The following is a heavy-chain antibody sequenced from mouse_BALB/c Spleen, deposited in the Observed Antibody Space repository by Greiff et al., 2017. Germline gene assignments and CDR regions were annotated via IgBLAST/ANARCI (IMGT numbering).Heavy chain of an antibody. V-gene: IGHV14-3*02. Sequence: EVQLQQSGAELVKPGASVKLSCTASGFNIKDTYMHWVKQRPEQGLEWIGRIDPANGNTKYDPKFQGKATITADTSSNTAYLQLSSLTSEDTAVYYCARGGIYYGNAMDYWGQGTSGTVSA. CDR1: GFNIKDTY. J-gene: IGHJ4*01. CDR3: ARGGIYYGNAMDY. CDR2: IDPANGNT. D-gene: IGHD2-1*01.